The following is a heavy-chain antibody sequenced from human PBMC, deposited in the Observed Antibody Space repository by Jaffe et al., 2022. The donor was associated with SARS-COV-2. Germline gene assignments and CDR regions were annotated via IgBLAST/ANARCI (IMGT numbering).Heavy chain of an antibody. CDR1: GFTFSSFSSYS. V-gene: IGHV3-23*04. CDR3: AGRPSGWNYFDY. Sequence: EVQLAESGGGFIQPGGSLRVSCAASGFTFSSFSSYSMSWVRQAPGKGLEWVSLITGSGEDTYYADSVKGRFTISRDNSKNTLYLQMNSLKVEDTGVYFCAGRPSGWNYFDYWGQGTLAAVSS. J-gene: IGHJ4*02. D-gene: IGHD6-19*01. CDR2: ITGSGEDT.